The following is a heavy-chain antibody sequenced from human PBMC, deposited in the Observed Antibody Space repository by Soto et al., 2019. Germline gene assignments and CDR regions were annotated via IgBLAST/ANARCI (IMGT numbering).Heavy chain of an antibody. CDR3: ATSLGWWSSAVLDY. J-gene: IGHJ4*02. V-gene: IGHV1-24*01. D-gene: IGHD2-15*01. CDR2: FDPEDGET. Sequence: ASVKVSCKVSGYTLTELSMHWVRQAPGKGLEWMGGFDPEDGETIYAQKFQDRVTMTEDTSTDTAYMELSSLRSEDTAVYYCATSLGWWSSAVLDYWGQGTLVTVSS. CDR1: GYTLTELS.